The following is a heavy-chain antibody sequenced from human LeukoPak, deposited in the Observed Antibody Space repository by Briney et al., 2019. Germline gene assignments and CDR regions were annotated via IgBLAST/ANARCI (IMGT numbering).Heavy chain of an antibody. CDR1: GFAFSSYG. CDR3: AKFGLAGSGRYHDAFDM. CDR2: ISGSGGST. J-gene: IGHJ3*02. V-gene: IGHV3-23*01. D-gene: IGHD3-10*01. Sequence: GGSLRLSCAASGFAFSSYGMTWVRQAPGKGLEWVSVISGSGGSTYYADSVKGRSTISRDNSKNTLYLLMNSLRADDTAVYYCAKFGLAGSGRYHDAFDMWGQGTMVTVSS.